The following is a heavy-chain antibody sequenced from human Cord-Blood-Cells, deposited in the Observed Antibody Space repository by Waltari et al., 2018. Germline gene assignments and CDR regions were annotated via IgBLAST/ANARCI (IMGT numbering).Heavy chain of an antibody. J-gene: IGHJ4*02. D-gene: IGHD5-12*01. Sequence: QVQLVQSGAEVKKPGASVKVSCKAAGYNFPSYDINWVRHAPGQGLEWMGWINPNTGNTGYAREFQGRVTMTRNNSISPAYMALRGLGSEDMALYYCARGWRHMISGYDYWGQGTLVTVSS. CDR3: ARGWRHMISGYDY. CDR2: INPNTGNT. V-gene: IGHV1-8*01. CDR1: GYNFPSYD.